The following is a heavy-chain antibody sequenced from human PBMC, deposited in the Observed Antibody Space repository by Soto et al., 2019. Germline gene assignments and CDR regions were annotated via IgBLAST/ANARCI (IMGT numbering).Heavy chain of an antibody. CDR2: INHSGST. V-gene: IGHV4-34*01. J-gene: IGHJ6*02. CDR1: GGSFSGYY. D-gene: IGHD5-18*01. Sequence: QVQLQQWGAGLLKPSETLSLTCAVYGGSFSGYYWSWIRQPPGKGLEWIGEINHSGSTNYNPSLKRRVTISVDTSKNQFSLKLSSVTAADTAVYYCARGRLRGYSYGNYYGMDVWGQGTTVTVSS. CDR3: ARGRLRGYSYGNYYGMDV.